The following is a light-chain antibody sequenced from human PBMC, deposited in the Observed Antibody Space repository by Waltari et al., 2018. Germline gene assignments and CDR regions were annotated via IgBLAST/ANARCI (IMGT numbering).Light chain of an antibody. CDR2: GAS. Sequence: EIVLTQSPGTLSVSPGERVTVSCRASQTITGSWLTWYHQKPGQAPRRLIYGASNRAPGIPDRFSGRGSGTDFTLTISRLEPEDSAVYYCQQYDGSVVTFGGGTKVEIK. CDR3: QQYDGSVVT. V-gene: IGKV3-20*01. J-gene: IGKJ4*01. CDR1: QTITGSW.